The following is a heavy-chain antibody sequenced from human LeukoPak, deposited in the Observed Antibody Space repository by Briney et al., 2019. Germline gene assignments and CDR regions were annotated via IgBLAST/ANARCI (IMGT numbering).Heavy chain of an antibody. Sequence: GGSLRLSCAASGFTFSSYSMNWVRQAPGKGLEWASSISSSSSYIYYADSVKGRFTISRDNAKNSLYLQMNSLRAEDTAVYYCARALVLRFLEWPPGAFDIWGQGTMVTVSS. CDR2: ISSSSSYI. D-gene: IGHD3-3*01. J-gene: IGHJ3*02. V-gene: IGHV3-21*01. CDR1: GFTFSSYS. CDR3: ARALVLRFLEWPPGAFDI.